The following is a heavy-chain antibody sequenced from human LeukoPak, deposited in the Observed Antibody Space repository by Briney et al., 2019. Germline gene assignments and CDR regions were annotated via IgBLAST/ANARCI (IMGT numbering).Heavy chain of an antibody. Sequence: GESLTLSCAASGFTFTDYWMHWVRQVPGQGLEWIARIRTDGSFTGYAHSVEGRFSISRNNAKNTVYLQMNSLRAEDTAVYYCARDDGAGYEFGEDRYYYYYGMDVWGQGTTVTVSS. D-gene: IGHD3-10*01. J-gene: IGHJ6*02. CDR3: ARDDGAGYEFGEDRYYYYYGMDV. CDR1: GFTFTDYW. CDR2: IRTDGSFT. V-gene: IGHV3-74*01.